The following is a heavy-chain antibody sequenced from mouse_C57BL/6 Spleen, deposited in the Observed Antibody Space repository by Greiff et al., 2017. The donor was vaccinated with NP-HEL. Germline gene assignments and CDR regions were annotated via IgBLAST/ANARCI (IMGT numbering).Heavy chain of an antibody. CDR2: IDPANGNT. CDR3: ARYYYGSSYWFAY. V-gene: IGHV14-3*01. J-gene: IGHJ3*01. CDR1: GFNIKNTY. Sequence: EVQLQQSVAELVRPGASIKLSCTASGFNIKNTYMHWVKQRPEQGLEWIGRIDPANGNTKYAPKFQGKATITADTSSNTAYLQLSSLTSEDTAIYYCARYYYGSSYWFAYWGQGTLVTVSA. D-gene: IGHD1-1*01.